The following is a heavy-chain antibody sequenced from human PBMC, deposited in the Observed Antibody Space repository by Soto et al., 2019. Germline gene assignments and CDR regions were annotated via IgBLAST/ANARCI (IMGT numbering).Heavy chain of an antibody. J-gene: IGHJ6*02. CDR2: IDPSDSYT. CDR3: ARGLPHREYYDFWSGYSNYYGMDV. CDR1: GYSFTSYW. V-gene: IGHV5-10-1*01. D-gene: IGHD3-3*01. Sequence: PGESVKISFKGSGYSFTSYWISWVRQMPGKGLEWMGRIDPSDSYTNYSPSFQGHVTISADKSISTAYLQWSSLKASDTAMYYCARGLPHREYYDFWSGYSNYYGMDVWGQGTTVTVSS.